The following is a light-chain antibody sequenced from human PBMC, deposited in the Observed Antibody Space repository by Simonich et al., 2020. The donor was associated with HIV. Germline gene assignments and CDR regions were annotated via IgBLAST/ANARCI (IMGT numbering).Light chain of an antibody. CDR3: QKYNSAPFT. CDR2: AAS. V-gene: IGKV1-27*01. CDR1: RGISNY. Sequence: DIQMTQSPSSLSTSVGDRVTITCRASRGISNYLAWYQQKPGKVPKLLIYAASTLQSGVPSRFSGSGSWTDVTLTISSMQPEDVATYYCQKYNSAPFTFGQGTRLEIK. J-gene: IGKJ5*01.